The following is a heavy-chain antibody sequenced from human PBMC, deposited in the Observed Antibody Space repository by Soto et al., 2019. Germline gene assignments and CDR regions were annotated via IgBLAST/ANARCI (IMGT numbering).Heavy chain of an antibody. V-gene: IGHV4-39*01. J-gene: IGHJ1*01. CDR3: ARGHHPLRQLVGNFQH. D-gene: IGHD6-6*01. CDR2: IYYSGST. Sequence: SETLSLTCTVSGGSISSSSYYCGWIRQPPGKGLEWIGSIYYSGSTYYNPSLKSRVTISVDTSKNQFSLKLSSVTAADTAVYYCARGHHPLRQLVGNFQHWGQGTLVTVSS. CDR1: GGSISSSSYY.